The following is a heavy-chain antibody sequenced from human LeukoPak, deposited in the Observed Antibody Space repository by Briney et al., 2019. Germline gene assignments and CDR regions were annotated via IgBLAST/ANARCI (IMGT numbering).Heavy chain of an antibody. Sequence: SETLSLTCAVSGYSISSSYYWGWIRQPPGKGLDWIGSIYHSGSTYYNPSLKSRVTISVDTSKNQFSLKLSSMTAADTAVYYCARDPRLNWFDPWGQGTLVTVSS. CDR1: GYSISSSYY. V-gene: IGHV4-38-2*02. CDR3: ARDPRLNWFDP. J-gene: IGHJ5*02. CDR2: IYHSGST.